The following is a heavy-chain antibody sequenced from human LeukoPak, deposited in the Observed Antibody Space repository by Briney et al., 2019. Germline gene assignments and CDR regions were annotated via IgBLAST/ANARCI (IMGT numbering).Heavy chain of an antibody. D-gene: IGHD5-18*01. Sequence: GGSLRLSCAASGFTFSSHAMSWVRQAPGKGLEWVSAISGSGGSTYYADSVKGRFTISRDNSKNTLYLQMNSLRAEDTAVYYCAISVDTAMAPFDYWGQGTLVTVSS. CDR2: ISGSGGST. V-gene: IGHV3-23*01. CDR3: AISVDTAMAPFDY. CDR1: GFTFSSHA. J-gene: IGHJ4*02.